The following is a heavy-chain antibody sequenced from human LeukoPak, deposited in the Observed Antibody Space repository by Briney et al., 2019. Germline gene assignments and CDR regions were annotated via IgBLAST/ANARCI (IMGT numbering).Heavy chain of an antibody. J-gene: IGHJ4*02. V-gene: IGHV3-23*01. CDR1: GFTFSSYA. CDR3: AKAISGWYTRNFDY. D-gene: IGHD6-19*01. CDR2: ISGSGGST. Sequence: GGSLRLSCAASGFTFSSYAMSWVRQVPGKGLEWVSAISGSGGSTYYADSVKGRFTISRDNSKNTLYLQMNSLRAEDTAVYYCAKAISGWYTRNFDYWGQGTLVTVSS.